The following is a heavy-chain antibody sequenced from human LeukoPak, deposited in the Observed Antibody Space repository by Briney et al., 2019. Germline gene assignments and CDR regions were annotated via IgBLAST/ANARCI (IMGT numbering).Heavy chain of an antibody. V-gene: IGHV3-23*01. Sequence: PGGSLRLSCAASGFTFSSYAMSWVRQAPGKGLEGVSAISGSGGSTYYADSVKGRFTISRDNSKNTLYLKMNSLRAEDTAVYYCAKDVPPFITIFGVVIHAMDVWGQGATVTVSS. CDR1: GFTFSSYA. D-gene: IGHD3-3*01. CDR3: AKDVPPFITIFGVVIHAMDV. J-gene: IGHJ6*02. CDR2: ISGSGGST.